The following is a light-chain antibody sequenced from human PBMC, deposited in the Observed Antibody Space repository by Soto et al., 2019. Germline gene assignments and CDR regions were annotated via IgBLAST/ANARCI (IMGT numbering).Light chain of an antibody. V-gene: IGKV3-15*01. CDR1: QSVYNN. CDR2: GAS. CDR3: QQYNNWPPVT. Sequence: EIVMTHSPATLSLSPGERATLSSSASQSVYNNLAWYQQKPGQAPRLLIYGASTRATGIPARFSGSGSGTEVTLTISSLQSEDFAVYFCQQYNNWPPVTFGPGTKVDI. J-gene: IGKJ3*01.